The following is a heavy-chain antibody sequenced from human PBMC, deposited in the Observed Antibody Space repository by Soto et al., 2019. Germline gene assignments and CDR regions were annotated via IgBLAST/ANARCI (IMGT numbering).Heavy chain of an antibody. J-gene: IGHJ6*02. CDR2: ISYDGSNK. CDR1: GFTFSSYA. Sequence: PRGALRLSCAASGFTFSSYAMHWVRQAPGKGLEWVAVISYDGSNKYYADSVKGRFTISRDNSKNTLYLQMNSLRAEDTAVYYCARPPKAVANYYYYYGMDVWGQGTTVTVSS. CDR3: ARPPKAVANYYYYYGMDV. D-gene: IGHD6-19*01. V-gene: IGHV3-30-3*01.